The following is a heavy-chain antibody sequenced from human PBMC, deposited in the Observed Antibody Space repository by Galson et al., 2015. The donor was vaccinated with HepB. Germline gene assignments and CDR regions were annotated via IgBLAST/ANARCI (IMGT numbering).Heavy chain of an antibody. CDR1: GFTFSTYS. J-gene: IGHJ4*02. Sequence: SLRLSCAASGFTFSTYSMSWVRQAPGKGLEWVSSISSSSSYIYYADSLKGRFTISRDNDKNSLYLLMNSLRAEDTAVYYCAREWNGGSGINYWGQGTLVTVSS. CDR2: ISSSSSYI. D-gene: IGHD3-10*01. CDR3: AREWNGGSGINY. V-gene: IGHV3-21*01.